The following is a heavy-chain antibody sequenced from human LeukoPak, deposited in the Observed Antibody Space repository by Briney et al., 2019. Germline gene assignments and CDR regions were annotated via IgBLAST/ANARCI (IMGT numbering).Heavy chain of an antibody. CDR1: GGSFSGYY. CDR3: ANADSSSHTFDY. Sequence: SETLSLTCAVYGGSFSGYYWSWIRQPPGKGLEWIGEINHTGSTNYNPSLKSRVTISVDTSKNQFSLKLSSVTAADTAVYYCANADSSSHTFDYWGQGALVTVSS. J-gene: IGHJ4*02. V-gene: IGHV4-34*01. CDR2: INHTGST. D-gene: IGHD6-6*01.